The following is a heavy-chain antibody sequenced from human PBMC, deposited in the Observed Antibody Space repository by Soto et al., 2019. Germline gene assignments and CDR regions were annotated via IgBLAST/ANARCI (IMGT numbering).Heavy chain of an antibody. CDR1: GLTFRTYW. CDR3: EIRPGYSTGGDY. D-gene: IGHD2-15*01. CDR2: VYNDGDTT. Sequence: EVHLVESGGGLVQPGGSLRLSCAASGLTFRTYWVIWVRQAPGKGLVWVSRVYNDGDTTMHAASVTGRFTISRENAKNTVYLQRSGLRVEDTAMYYCEIRPGYSTGGDYWGQGNLVTVSS. V-gene: IGHV3-74*03. J-gene: IGHJ4*02.